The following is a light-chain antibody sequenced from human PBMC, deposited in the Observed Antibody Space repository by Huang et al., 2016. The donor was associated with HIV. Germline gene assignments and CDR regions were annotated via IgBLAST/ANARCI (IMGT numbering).Light chain of an antibody. J-gene: IGKJ1*01. CDR1: QSLLHSDGRTY. CDR2: YAS. V-gene: IGKV2-29*03. Sequence: IVLTQTPLSLSVTPGQPASISCTSSQSLLHSDGRTYLSWYFQRPGQSPHLLIFYASRRFAGQPDRFSGSGSGTDFTLKISRVEADDVGIYYCMQGKEVPRTFGQGTKVDIK. CDR3: MQGKEVPRT.